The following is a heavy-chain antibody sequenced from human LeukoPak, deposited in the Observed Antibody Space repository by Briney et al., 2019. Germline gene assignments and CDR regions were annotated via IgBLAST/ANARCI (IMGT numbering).Heavy chain of an antibody. CDR1: SGSFSSYY. CDR3: ARGRGYYEDY. Sequence: IPSETLSLTCTVSSGSFSSYYWNWIRQPAVKGLEWIGRIYITGSTNYNPSLKSRVIMSVDTSRNQFSLKLSSVTAADTAVYYCARGRGYYEDYWGQGTLVTVSS. J-gene: IGHJ4*02. D-gene: IGHD3-22*01. V-gene: IGHV4-4*07. CDR2: IYITGST.